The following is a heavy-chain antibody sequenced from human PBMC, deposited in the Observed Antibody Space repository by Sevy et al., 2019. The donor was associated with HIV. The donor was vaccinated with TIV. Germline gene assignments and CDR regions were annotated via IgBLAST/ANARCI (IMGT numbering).Heavy chain of an antibody. D-gene: IGHD1-26*01. Sequence: SQTLSLTCAISGDSVSSNSAAWNWIRQSPSRGLEWLGGTYYRSKWYNDYAVYVKSRISINPDTSKTQFSLQLNSVTPEDTAVYFCATGIPEWELGGHWFDPWGQGTLVTVSS. CDR3: ATGIPEWELGGHWFDP. CDR2: TYYRSKWYN. V-gene: IGHV6-1*01. CDR1: GDSVSSNSAA. J-gene: IGHJ5*02.